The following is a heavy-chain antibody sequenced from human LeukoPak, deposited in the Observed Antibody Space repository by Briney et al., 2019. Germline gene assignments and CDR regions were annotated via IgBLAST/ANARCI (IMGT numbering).Heavy chain of an antibody. Sequence: GESLKISCKGSGYSFTNYWIGWVRQMAGKGLEWMGIIYPGDSDTRYSPSFQGQVTVSADKSISTAYLQWSSLKASDTAMYYCAGLGGYCRGGSCYSLGGFDYWGQGTLVTVSS. J-gene: IGHJ4*02. CDR3: AGLGGYCRGGSCYSLGGFDY. CDR1: GYSFTNYW. CDR2: IYPGDSDT. V-gene: IGHV5-51*01. D-gene: IGHD2-15*01.